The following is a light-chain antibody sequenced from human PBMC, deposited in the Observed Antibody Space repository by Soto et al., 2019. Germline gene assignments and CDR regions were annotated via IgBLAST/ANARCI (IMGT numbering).Light chain of an antibody. Sequence: QSALTQPASVSGSPGQSITISCTGTSSDVGGYDYVSWYQQHPGKVPKLVIYEVVNRPSGVSNRFSGSKSGNSASLTISGLQAEDEADYYCGSYANSNTYVFGTGTRSPS. CDR3: GSYANSNTYV. J-gene: IGLJ1*01. CDR1: SSDVGGYDY. CDR2: EVV. V-gene: IGLV2-14*01.